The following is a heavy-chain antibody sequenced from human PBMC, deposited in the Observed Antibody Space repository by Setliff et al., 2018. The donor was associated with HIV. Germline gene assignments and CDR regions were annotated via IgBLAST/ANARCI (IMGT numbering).Heavy chain of an antibody. V-gene: IGHV3-7*01. D-gene: IGHD4-17*01. Sequence: PGGSLRLSCAASRFDLNNYWMCWVRQAPGKGLEWVANIGQDGSEKNYVDSVKGRFTNSRDNAKNTLYLQMNSLRAEDTAVYYCARDSTGADYGDYADMDVWGKGTTVTVSS. CDR1: RFDLNNYW. CDR3: ARDSTGADYGDYADMDV. J-gene: IGHJ6*03. CDR2: IGQDGSEK.